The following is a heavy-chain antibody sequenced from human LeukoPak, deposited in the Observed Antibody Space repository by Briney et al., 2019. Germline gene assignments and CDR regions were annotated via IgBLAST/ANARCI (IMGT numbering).Heavy chain of an antibody. CDR3: AKDLKVVRTYYDFWSGYYTAPVLYYYYGMDV. J-gene: IGHJ6*02. Sequence: GGSLRLSCAASGFTFSSYAMNWVRQAPGKGLEWVSAISGSGGGTYYAGSVKGRFTISRDNSKNTLYLQMNSLRAEDTAVYYCAKDLKVVRTYYDFWSGYYTAPVLYYYYGMDVWGQGTTVTVSS. CDR2: ISGSGGGT. V-gene: IGHV3-23*01. D-gene: IGHD3-3*01. CDR1: GFTFSSYA.